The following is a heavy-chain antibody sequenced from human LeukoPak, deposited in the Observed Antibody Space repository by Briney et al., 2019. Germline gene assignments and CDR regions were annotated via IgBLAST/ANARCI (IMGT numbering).Heavy chain of an antibody. J-gene: IGHJ5*02. Sequence: PSETLSLTCTVSGGSISSSSYYWGWIRQPPGKGLEWIGSIYYSGSTYYNPSLKSRVTISVDTSKNQFSLKLSSVTAADTAVYYCARVFFTIPPGPHNWFDPWGQGTLVTVSS. D-gene: IGHD3-9*01. V-gene: IGHV4-39*07. CDR3: ARVFFTIPPGPHNWFDP. CDR2: IYYSGST. CDR1: GGSISSSSYY.